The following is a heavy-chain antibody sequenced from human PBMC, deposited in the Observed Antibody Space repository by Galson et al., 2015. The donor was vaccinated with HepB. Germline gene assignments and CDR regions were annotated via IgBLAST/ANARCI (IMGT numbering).Heavy chain of an antibody. CDR3: ARATISVAVNFDY. J-gene: IGHJ4*02. CDR1: GFTFSSYS. D-gene: IGHD6-19*01. Sequence: SLRLSCAASGFTFSSYSMNWVRQAPGRGLEWVSSISSSSSYIYYADSVKGRFTISRDNAKNSLFLQMNSLRAEDTAVYYCARATISVAVNFDYWGQGTLVTVSS. V-gene: IGHV3-21*01. CDR2: ISSSSSYI.